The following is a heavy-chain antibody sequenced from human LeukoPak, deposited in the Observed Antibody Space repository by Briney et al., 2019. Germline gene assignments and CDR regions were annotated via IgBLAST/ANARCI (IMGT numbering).Heavy chain of an antibody. J-gene: IGHJ6*03. V-gene: IGHV1-18*01. Sequence: EGSVKVSCKSSGYTFISYVISLVRQAPGQGLEWMGCISAYNANTNYAQKLQGRGTLTADTSTSTAYMELRSLRSDDTAVYYCARGPFGYCSRTSCSRDYLYIDVWGKGTTVTVSS. D-gene: IGHD2-2*03. CDR3: ARGPFGYCSRTSCSRDYLYIDV. CDR2: ISAYNANT. CDR1: GYTFISYV.